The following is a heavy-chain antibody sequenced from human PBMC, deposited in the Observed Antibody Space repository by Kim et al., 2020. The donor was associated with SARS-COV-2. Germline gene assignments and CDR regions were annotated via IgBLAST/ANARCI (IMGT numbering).Heavy chain of an antibody. CDR3: VPMIVVVMTY. CDR2: ST. D-gene: IGHD3-22*01. J-gene: IGHJ4*02. Sequence: STYYADSMMGRVTISRDNSKNTLYLQMGGLRADDTAVYYCVPMIVVVMTYWGQGTLVTVSS. V-gene: IGHV3-64D*09.